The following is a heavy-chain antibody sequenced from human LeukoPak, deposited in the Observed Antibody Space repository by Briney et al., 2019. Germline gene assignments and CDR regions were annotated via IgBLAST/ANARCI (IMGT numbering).Heavy chain of an antibody. CDR3: ARRSTVIRGVLEEAFDY. V-gene: IGHV5-51*01. J-gene: IGHJ4*02. CDR1: GNSFNNHF. D-gene: IGHD3-10*01. Sequence: GESLKISCKGSGNSFNNHFIGWVRQMPGKGLEWMGIIYPGDSETRYSPSFQGQVTISADKSISTVYLQWSSLEASDTAMYYCARRSTVIRGVLEEAFDYWGQGTLDTVSS. CDR2: IYPGDSET.